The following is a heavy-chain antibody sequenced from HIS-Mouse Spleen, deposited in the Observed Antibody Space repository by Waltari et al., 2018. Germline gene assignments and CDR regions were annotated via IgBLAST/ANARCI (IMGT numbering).Heavy chain of an antibody. CDR1: GFTFSSYA. CDR3: AKVWPELKTVDTPMAFDY. CDR2: ISGSGGST. Sequence: EVQLLESGGGLVQPGGSLRLSCAASGFTFSSYAMSWVRQAPGEGWGWVSAISGSGGSTYYADSVKGRFTISRDNSKNTLYLQMNSLRAEDTAVYYCAKVWPELKTVDTPMAFDYWGQGTLVTVSS. V-gene: IGHV3-23*01. J-gene: IGHJ4*02. D-gene: IGHD5-18*01.